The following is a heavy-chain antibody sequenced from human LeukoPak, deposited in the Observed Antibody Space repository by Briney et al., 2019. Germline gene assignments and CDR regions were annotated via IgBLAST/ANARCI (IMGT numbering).Heavy chain of an antibody. J-gene: IGHJ4*02. V-gene: IGHV3-7*01. CDR1: GFTFNKYW. Sequence: GRYLRLSSVVSGFTFNKYWMSCAHQAPGKGQEWVATMRQDGGEIYYVDSVRGRFTISRDNAKNSLYLQMNSLRAEDTAMYYCARIMDLLGVHFDFWGQGTLVTVSS. CDR3: ARIMDLLGVHFDF. D-gene: IGHD2-8*01. CDR2: MRQDGGEI.